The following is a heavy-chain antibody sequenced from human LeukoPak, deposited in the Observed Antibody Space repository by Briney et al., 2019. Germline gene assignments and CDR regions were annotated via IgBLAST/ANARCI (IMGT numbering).Heavy chain of an antibody. J-gene: IGHJ5*02. CDR3: VKPQYCGDRCSNWFDP. CDR1: GFAFSSYG. V-gene: IGHV3-30*18. Sequence: GGALRLSCAASGFAFSSYGMHWVRQSPDKGLEWVAVILYDGIDKYYADSVKGRFTISRDNSKNTLYLQMNSLRTEDTAVYYCVKPQYCGDRCSNWFDPWGQGTLVIVSS. CDR2: ILYDGIDK. D-gene: IGHD2-21*01.